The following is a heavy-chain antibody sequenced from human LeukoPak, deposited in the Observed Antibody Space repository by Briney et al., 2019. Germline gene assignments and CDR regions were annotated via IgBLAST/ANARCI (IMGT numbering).Heavy chain of an antibody. V-gene: IGHV6-1*01. J-gene: IGHJ3*02. D-gene: IGHD5-18*01. CDR3: ASSAAMVRDAFDI. CDR2: TYYRSKWYN. Sequence: SQTLSLTCAISGDSVSSNSAAWNWIRQSPSRGLEWLGRTYYRSKWYNDYAVSVKSRITINPYTSQNQFSLQPHSVTTEDTAVYYCASSAAMVRDAFDIWGQGTMVTVSS. CDR1: GDSVSSNSAA.